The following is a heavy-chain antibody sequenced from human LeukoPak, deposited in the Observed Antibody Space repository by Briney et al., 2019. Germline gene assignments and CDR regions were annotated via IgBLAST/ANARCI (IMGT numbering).Heavy chain of an antibody. Sequence: PGGSQRLSCAASGLIQSSYWMNSVRQAPGKGLEWVANINRDGSEKYYVDSVKGRFTISKDNAKNSLYLQMNSLRAEDTSGCYLARVLGVGANWVDPGGQGTLVTVSS. CDR3: ARVLGVGANWVDP. J-gene: IGHJ5*02. CDR1: GLIQSSYW. V-gene: IGHV3-7*02. CDR2: INRDGSEK. D-gene: IGHD2-15*01.